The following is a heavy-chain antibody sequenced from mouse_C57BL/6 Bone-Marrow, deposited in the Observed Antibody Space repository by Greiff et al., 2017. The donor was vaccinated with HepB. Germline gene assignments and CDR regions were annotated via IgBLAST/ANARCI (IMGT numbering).Heavy chain of an antibody. CDR1: GYAFTNYL. Sequence: VQGVESGAELVRPGTSVKVSCKASGYAFTNYLIEWVKQRPGQGLEWIGVINPGSGGTNYNEKFKGKATLTADKSSSTAYMQLSSLTSEDSAVYFCASGYDYGEAYWGQGTLVTVSA. J-gene: IGHJ3*01. D-gene: IGHD2-4*01. CDR2: INPGSGGT. V-gene: IGHV1-54*01. CDR3: ASGYDYGEAY.